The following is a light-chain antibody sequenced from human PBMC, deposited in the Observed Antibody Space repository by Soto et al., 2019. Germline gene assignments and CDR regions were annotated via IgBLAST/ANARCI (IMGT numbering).Light chain of an antibody. V-gene: IGKV1-39*01. J-gene: IGKJ1*01. CDR1: QSISTS. Sequence: DIQMTQSPSSLSASVGDRVTITCRASQSISTSLNWYQQNPGKAPKFLIYAVSTLQSGVPSRFSGSGSGTDFTLTISSLQPEDFATYFCQQSHITPPTFGQGTK. CDR3: QQSHITPPT. CDR2: AVS.